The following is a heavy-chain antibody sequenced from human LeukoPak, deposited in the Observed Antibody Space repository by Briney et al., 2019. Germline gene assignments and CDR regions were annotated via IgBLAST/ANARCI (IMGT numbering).Heavy chain of an antibody. J-gene: IGHJ4*02. Sequence: SETLSLTCSVSGGSTNSYYWSWIRQSGGKGLEWIGRIYSSGSTVYNPSLNSRLTMSIATSKNQFSLTLKSVTATDTAVYYCARVKASSTSWTFDQWGQGALVTVSS. CDR3: ARVKASSTSWTFDQ. CDR1: GGSTNSYY. V-gene: IGHV4-4*07. D-gene: IGHD2-2*01. CDR2: IYSSGST.